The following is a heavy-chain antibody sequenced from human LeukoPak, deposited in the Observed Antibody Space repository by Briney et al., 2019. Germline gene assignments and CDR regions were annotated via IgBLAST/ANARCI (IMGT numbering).Heavy chain of an antibody. J-gene: IGHJ5*02. Sequence: SETLSLTCTVPGYSISSGYYWGWIRQPPGKGLEWIGSIYHSGSTYYNPSPKSRITISVDTSKNQFSLKMSSVTAADTAFYYCARDGGGYSSSWYNWFDPWGQGTLVTVSS. V-gene: IGHV4-38-2*02. CDR3: ARDGGGYSSSWYNWFDP. CDR2: IYHSGST. CDR1: GYSISSGYY. D-gene: IGHD6-13*01.